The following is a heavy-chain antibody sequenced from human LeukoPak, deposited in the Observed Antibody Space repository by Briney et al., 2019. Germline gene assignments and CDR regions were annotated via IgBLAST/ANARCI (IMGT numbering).Heavy chain of an antibody. Sequence: GRSLRLSCAASGFTFSSYAMHWVRQAPGKGLEWVAVISYDGSNKYYADSVKGRFTISRDNSKNTLYLQMNSLRAEDTAVYYCARAGIQYNWFDPWGQGTLVTVSS. D-gene: IGHD1-26*01. V-gene: IGHV3-30*04. CDR2: ISYDGSNK. J-gene: IGHJ5*02. CDR1: GFTFSSYA. CDR3: ARAGIQYNWFDP.